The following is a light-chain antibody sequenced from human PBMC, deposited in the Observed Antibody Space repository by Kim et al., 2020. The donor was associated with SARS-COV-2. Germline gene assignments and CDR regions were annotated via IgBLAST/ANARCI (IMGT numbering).Light chain of an antibody. CDR2: YNS. CDR1: NIGSQS. CDR3: QVWDSSSDHVV. J-gene: IGLJ2*01. Sequence: APGKTARITCGGNNIGSQSVLCFQRKQGQAPVLVIYYNSNRPSGIPERFSGSKSGNTATLTISRVEAGDEADYYCQVWDSSSDHVVFGGGTQLTVL. V-gene: IGLV3-21*04.